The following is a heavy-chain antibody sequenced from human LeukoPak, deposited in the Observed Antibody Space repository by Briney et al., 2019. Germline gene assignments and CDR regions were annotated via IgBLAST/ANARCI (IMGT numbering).Heavy chain of an antibody. Sequence: GGSLRLSCAVSGFNFDDYVMHWVRQAPGKGLEWVSGITWNSDTIAYADSVKGRFTISRDNSKNTLYLQMNSLRAEDTAVYYCAKSLSSRGLIIPKTSRYFDYWGQGTLVTVSS. J-gene: IGHJ4*02. D-gene: IGHD3-10*01. CDR2: ITWNSDTI. CDR3: AKSLSSRGLIIPKTSRYFDY. V-gene: IGHV3-9*01. CDR1: GFNFDDYV.